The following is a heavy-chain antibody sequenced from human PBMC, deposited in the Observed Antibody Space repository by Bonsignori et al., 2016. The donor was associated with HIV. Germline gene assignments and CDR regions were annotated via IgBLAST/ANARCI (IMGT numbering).Heavy chain of an antibody. J-gene: IGHJ4*02. CDR3: ARDREQGLYGSGTCADY. D-gene: IGHD3-10*01. V-gene: IGHV1-18*01. CDR2: ISAFNGNT. Sequence: WVRQAPGQGLEWMGWISAFNGNTKYAQKLQGRVTMTTDTSTSTAYMELRSLRSDDTAVYYCARDREQGLYGSGTCADYWGQGTLVTVSS.